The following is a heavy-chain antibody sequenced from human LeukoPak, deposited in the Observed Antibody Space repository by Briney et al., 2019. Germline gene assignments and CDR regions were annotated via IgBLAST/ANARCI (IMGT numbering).Heavy chain of an antibody. V-gene: IGHV1-69*06. D-gene: IGHD3-9*01. Sequence: ASVKVSCEASGGTFSSYAISWVRQAPGQGLEWMGGIIPIFGTANYAQKFQGRVTITADKSTSTAYMELSSLRSEDTAVYYCARDDYDILTGYPNWFDPWGQGTLVTVSS. CDR2: IIPIFGTA. CDR3: ARDDYDILTGYPNWFDP. J-gene: IGHJ5*02. CDR1: GGTFSSYA.